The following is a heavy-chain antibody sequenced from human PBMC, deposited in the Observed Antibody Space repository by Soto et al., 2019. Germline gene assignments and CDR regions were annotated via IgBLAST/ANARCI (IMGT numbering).Heavy chain of an antibody. Sequence: EVPLLESGGGLVQPGGSLRLSCAASGFTFSSYAMSWVRQAPGKGLEWVSAISGSGGSTYYADSVKGRFTISRDNSKNTLYLQMNSLRAEDTAVYYCAKDSLGTVVTQTFDYWGQGTLVTVSS. J-gene: IGHJ4*02. CDR2: ISGSGGST. CDR1: GFTFSSYA. D-gene: IGHD2-21*02. CDR3: AKDSLGTVVTQTFDY. V-gene: IGHV3-23*01.